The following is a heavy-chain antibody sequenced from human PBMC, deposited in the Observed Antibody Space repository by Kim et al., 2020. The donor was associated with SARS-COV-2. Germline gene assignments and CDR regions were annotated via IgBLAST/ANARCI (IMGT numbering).Heavy chain of an antibody. CDR3: AKDFEPWWLLLNGAFDI. D-gene: IGHD3-22*01. CDR2: ISYDGSNK. V-gene: IGHV3-30*18. CDR1: GFTFSSYG. Sequence: GGSLRLSCAASGFTFSSYGMHWVRQAPGKGLEWVAVISYDGSNKYYADSVKGRFTISRDNSKNTLYLQMNSLRAEDTAVYYCAKDFEPWWLLLNGAFDIWGQGTMVTVSS. J-gene: IGHJ3*02.